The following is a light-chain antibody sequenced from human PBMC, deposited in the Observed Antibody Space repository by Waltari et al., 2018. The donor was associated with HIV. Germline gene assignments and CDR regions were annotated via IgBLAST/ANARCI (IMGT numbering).Light chain of an antibody. V-gene: IGLV2-8*01. J-gene: IGLJ2*01. CDR2: EVN. Sequence: QSALTQPPSASGSPEQSVTISCTGTRSDIGDYSYVSWYQQHPGKAPKLLIYEVNKRPSGVPVRFAGPKSGDTASLTVSGLQAEDEADYYCTSYGGRNNRVLFGGGTRLTVL. CDR3: TSYGGRNNRVL. CDR1: RSDIGDYSY.